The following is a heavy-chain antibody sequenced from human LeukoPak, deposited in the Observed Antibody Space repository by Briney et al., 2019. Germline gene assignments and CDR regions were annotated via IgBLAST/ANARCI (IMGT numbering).Heavy chain of an antibody. D-gene: IGHD4-23*01. CDR2: FSSSSRTI. V-gene: IGHV3-48*04. J-gene: IGHJ4*02. CDR1: GFIFNTYS. Sequence: PGGSLRLSCTASGFIFNTYSMNWVRQAPGKGLDWFSYFSSSSRTIYYADSVKGRFTISRDNAKNSLYLQMNSLRAEDTAVYYCARDLGLYDYGGNIDFWGQGTLVTVSS. CDR3: ARDLGLYDYGGNIDF.